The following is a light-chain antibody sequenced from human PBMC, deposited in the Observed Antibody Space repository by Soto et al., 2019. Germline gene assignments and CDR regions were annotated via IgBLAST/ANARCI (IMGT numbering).Light chain of an antibody. CDR3: CSYSGSDSLL. Sequence: QSVLTQPRSVSGCPGESVTISCSGTSSGVGSYNYVSWYQQYPGKAPKVMIYDVSERPAEVPVRFSGSKSGNTASLTISGLQAEDEAEYFCCSYSGSDSLLFGGGTKLTVL. CDR1: SSGVGSYNY. V-gene: IGLV2-11*01. J-gene: IGLJ2*01. CDR2: DVS.